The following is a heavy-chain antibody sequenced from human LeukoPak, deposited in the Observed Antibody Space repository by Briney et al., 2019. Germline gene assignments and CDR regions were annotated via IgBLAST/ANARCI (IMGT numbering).Heavy chain of an antibody. CDR2: IYPGDSDT. J-gene: IGHJ4*02. CDR3: ARRQGCSSTSCPPDY. Sequence: PGESLKISCRGSGYSFTTYWIGWVRQMPGRGLEWMGIIYPGDSDTRYTPSFQGQVTMSADKSINTAYLQWSSLKASDTAMYYCARRQGCSSTSCPPDYWGQGTLVTVSS. V-gene: IGHV5-51*01. D-gene: IGHD2-2*01. CDR1: GYSFTTYW.